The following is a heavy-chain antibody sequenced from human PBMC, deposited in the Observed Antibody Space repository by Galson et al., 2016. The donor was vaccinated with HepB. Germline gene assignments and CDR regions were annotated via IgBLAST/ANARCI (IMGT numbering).Heavy chain of an antibody. CDR3: ARVDYAHWNTFDP. V-gene: IGHV4-59*01. CDR2: IFYSGST. J-gene: IGHJ5*02. D-gene: IGHD1/OR15-1a*01. CDR1: GASIRSYF. Sequence: SETLSLTCSVSGASIRSYFWTWIRQPPGKGLEYVGYIFYSGSTDYNPSLKSRVTMSVDTSKNQFSLKLRSVTAADTAVYFCARVDYAHWNTFDPWGQGTLVTVSS.